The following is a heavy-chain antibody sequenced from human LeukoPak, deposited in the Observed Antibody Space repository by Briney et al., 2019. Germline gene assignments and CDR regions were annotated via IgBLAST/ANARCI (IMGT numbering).Heavy chain of an antibody. CDR3: VRGQTSLDNWFDP. CDR1: GFTFSNYG. V-gene: IGHV3-48*01. CDR2: IRPNDGTT. Sequence: GGSLRLSCEASGFTFSNYGMNWVRQAPGKGLEWVSYIRPNDGTTHYADSVKGRFTISRDNAKNSLSLQMTSLRAGDTAVYYCVRGQTSLDNWFDPWGQGTLVIVSS. J-gene: IGHJ5*02.